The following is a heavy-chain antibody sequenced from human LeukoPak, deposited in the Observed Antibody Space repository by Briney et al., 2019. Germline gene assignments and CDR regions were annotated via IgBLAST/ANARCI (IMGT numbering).Heavy chain of an antibody. Sequence: SETLSLTCAVYGGSFSGCYWSWIRQPPGKGLEWIGEINHSGSTNYNPSLKSRVTISVDTSKNQFSLKLSSVTAADTAVYYCARRGYSGLYWGQGTLVTVSS. D-gene: IGHD1-26*01. J-gene: IGHJ4*02. CDR3: ARRGYSGLY. CDR1: GGSFSGCY. CDR2: INHSGST. V-gene: IGHV4-34*01.